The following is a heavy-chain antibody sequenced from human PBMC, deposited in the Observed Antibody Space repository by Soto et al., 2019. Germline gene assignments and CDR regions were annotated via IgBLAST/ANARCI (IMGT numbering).Heavy chain of an antibody. V-gene: IGHV1-8*01. CDR2: MTPDSGDT. Sequence: QVQLVQSGAEVRKPGASVKVSCKASGHTLASYDINWVRQATGQGLEWMGWMTPDSGDTGYAQKFQGRVTMTWDTSITTAYMELSSLRSDDTAVYYCAREPFYGCFDSWGQGTLVTVSS. D-gene: IGHD3-16*01. CDR1: GHTLASYD. J-gene: IGHJ5*01. CDR3: AREPFYGCFDS.